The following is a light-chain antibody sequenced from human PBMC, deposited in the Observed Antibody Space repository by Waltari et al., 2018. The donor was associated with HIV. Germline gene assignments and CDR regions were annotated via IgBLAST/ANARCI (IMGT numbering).Light chain of an antibody. CDR2: LKSDGSH. CDR3: QTWGTGIQV. V-gene: IGLV4-69*01. CDR1: SGHSSYA. J-gene: IGLJ2*01. Sequence: QLVLTQSPSASASLGASVKLTCTLSSGHSSYAIAWHQQQPEKGPRYLMKLKSDGSHSKGDGIPDRFSGSGSGAERYLTISSLQSEDEADYYCQTWGTGIQVFGGGTKLTVL.